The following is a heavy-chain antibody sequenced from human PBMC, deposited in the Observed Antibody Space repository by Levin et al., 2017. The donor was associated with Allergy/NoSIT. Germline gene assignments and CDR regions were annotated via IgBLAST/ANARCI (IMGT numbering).Heavy chain of an antibody. Sequence: GGSLRLSCAASGFTFSDSYMNWIRQAPGKGLEWVSYITSSGNTIYYADSVKGRFSISRDNSKDTLYLQMNSLRVEDTAVYYCARDRSDSSPSHTYFDLWGRGTLVTVSS. CDR3: ARDRSDSSPSHTYFDL. D-gene: IGHD6-6*01. CDR2: ITSSGNTI. CDR1: GFTFSDSY. J-gene: IGHJ2*01. V-gene: IGHV3-11*04.